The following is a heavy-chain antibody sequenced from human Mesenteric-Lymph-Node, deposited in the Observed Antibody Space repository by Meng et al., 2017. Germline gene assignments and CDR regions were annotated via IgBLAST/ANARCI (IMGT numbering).Heavy chain of an antibody. Sequence: GESLKISCAASGFTFSSYAMHWVRQAPGQRLEWMGWINAGNGNTKYSQKFQGRVTITRDTSASTAYMELSSLRSEDTAVYYCARDNLTGYSSGWYSYYYYGMDVWGQGTTVTVSS. CDR3: ARDNLTGYSSGWYSYYYYGMDV. CDR2: INAGNGNT. D-gene: IGHD6-19*01. CDR1: GFTFSSYA. V-gene: IGHV1-3*01. J-gene: IGHJ6*02.